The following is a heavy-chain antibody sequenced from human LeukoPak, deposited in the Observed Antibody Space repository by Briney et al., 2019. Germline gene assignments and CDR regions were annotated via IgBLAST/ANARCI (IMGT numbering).Heavy chain of an antibody. V-gene: IGHV4-38-2*02. J-gene: IGHJ6*03. Sequence: TSETLSLTCTVSGFSISSGYYWGWIRQPPGKGLEWIGSIYHSGSTYYNPSLKSRVTISVDTSKNQFSLKLSSVTAADTAVYYCARDRLSVCSSTSCLKGSYYYYYMDVWGKGTTVTVSS. D-gene: IGHD2-2*01. CDR2: IYHSGST. CDR1: GFSISSGYY. CDR3: ARDRLSVCSSTSCLKGSYYYYYMDV.